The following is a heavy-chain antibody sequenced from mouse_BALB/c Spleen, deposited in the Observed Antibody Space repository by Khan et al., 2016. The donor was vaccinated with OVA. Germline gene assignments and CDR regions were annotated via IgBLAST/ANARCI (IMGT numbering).Heavy chain of an antibody. CDR3: PRDRVDY. CDR2: INPTSGYT. V-gene: IGHV1-7*01. CDR1: GYTFSSYW. J-gene: IGHJ2*01. Sequence: QVRLQQSGAEQAKPGASVKMSCKTSGYTFSSYWMHWVKQRPGQGLEWIGNINPTSGYTEYNEKFKDKATLSADKSSSTAYMQLTSLTSEDSAVYYCPRDRVDYWGQGTTLTVSS.